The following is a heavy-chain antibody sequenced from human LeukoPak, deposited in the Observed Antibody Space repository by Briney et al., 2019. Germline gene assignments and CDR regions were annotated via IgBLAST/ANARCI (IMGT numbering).Heavy chain of an antibody. Sequence: PSETLSLTCTVSGGSISSGDYYWSWIRQPPGKGLEWIGYIYYSGSTYYNPSLKSRVTISVDTSKNQFSLKLSSVTAADTAVYYCASTYYDFWSGYSPFDPWGQGTLVTVSS. CDR3: ASTYYDFWSGYSPFDP. CDR2: IYYSGST. CDR1: GGSISSGDYY. D-gene: IGHD3-3*01. J-gene: IGHJ5*02. V-gene: IGHV4-30-4*01.